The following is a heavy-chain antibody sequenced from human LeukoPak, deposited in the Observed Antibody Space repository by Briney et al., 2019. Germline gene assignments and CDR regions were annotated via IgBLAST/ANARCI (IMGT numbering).Heavy chain of an antibody. J-gene: IGHJ4*02. V-gene: IGHV3-21*01. Sequence: GGSLRLSCAASGFTLSSCAMSWVRQAPGKGLEWVSSISSSSSYIYYADSVKGRFTISRDNAKNSLYLQMNSLRAEDTAVYYCARDSSYYYDSSGPRRFDYWGQGTLVTVSS. CDR2: ISSSSSYI. CDR1: GFTLSSCA. CDR3: ARDSSYYYDSSGPRRFDY. D-gene: IGHD3-22*01.